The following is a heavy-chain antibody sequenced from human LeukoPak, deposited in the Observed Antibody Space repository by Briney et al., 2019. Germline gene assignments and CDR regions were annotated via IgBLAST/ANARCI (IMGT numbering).Heavy chain of an antibody. D-gene: IGHD2-2*01. J-gene: IGHJ6*03. V-gene: IGHV4-59*01. CDR3: AREQYHLTNYYYYYMDV. CDR1: GGSISSYY. CDR2: IYYSGGT. Sequence: PSETLSLTCTVPGGSISSYYWSWIRQPPGKGLEWIGYIYYSGGTNYNPSLKSRVTISVDTSKNQFSLKLSSVTAADTAVYYCAREQYHLTNYYYYYMDVWGKGTTVTVSS.